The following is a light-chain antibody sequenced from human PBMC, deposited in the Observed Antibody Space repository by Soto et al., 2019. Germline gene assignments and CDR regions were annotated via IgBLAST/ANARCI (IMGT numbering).Light chain of an antibody. CDR3: SSHAGSNPVV. CDR1: SDDVGGYNY. Sequence: QSALTQPPSASGSPGQSVTISCTGTSDDVGGYNYVSWYQQYPGKAPKLMIYEVNKRPSGVPDRFSGSKSGNTASLTVSGLQAEDEDDYYCSSHAGSNPVVFGGGTKVTVL. V-gene: IGLV2-8*01. CDR2: EVN. J-gene: IGLJ2*01.